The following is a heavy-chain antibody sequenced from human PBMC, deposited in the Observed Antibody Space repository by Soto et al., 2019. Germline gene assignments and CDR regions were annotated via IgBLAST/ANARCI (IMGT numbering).Heavy chain of an antibody. V-gene: IGHV1-46*03. CDR2: INPSASST. J-gene: IGHJ6*01. Sequence: ASVKISCKAAGDTFTSYHMHWVRQSPGQGLEWMGIINPSASSTSYAQKFLCRVTMTRDTSTSTFYMVLRSLRSEDTAVYYFARALTLTIVGVDPDYNCMDVRGKGNTV. CDR1: GDTFTSYH. CDR3: ARALTLTIVGVDPDYNCMDV. D-gene: IGHD3-3*01.